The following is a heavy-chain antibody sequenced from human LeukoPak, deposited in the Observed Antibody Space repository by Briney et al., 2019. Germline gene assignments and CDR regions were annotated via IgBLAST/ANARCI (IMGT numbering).Heavy chain of an antibody. CDR2: ISWNSGSI. CDR1: GFTFDDYA. V-gene: IGHV3-9*01. D-gene: IGHD3-22*01. CDR3: AREHYYDSSGYYH. Sequence: HTGGSLRLSCAASGFTFDDYAMHWVRQAPGKGLEWVSGISWNSGSIGYADSVKGRFTISRDNAKNSLYLQMNSLRAEDTAVYYCAREHYYDSSGYYHWGQGTLVTVSS. J-gene: IGHJ4*02.